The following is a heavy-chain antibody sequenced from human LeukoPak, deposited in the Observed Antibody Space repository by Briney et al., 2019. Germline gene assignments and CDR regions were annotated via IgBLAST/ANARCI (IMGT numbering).Heavy chain of an antibody. V-gene: IGHV3-7*03. CDR1: GFTFSRYW. D-gene: IGHD2-21*01. CDR2: INQGESAK. CDR3: AKRGEGYYLDY. Sequence: AAGSLRLSCAASGFTFSRYWMSWVRQAPGKGLEWVASINQGESAKFYVDSVKGRFTISRDNAKNSLFLQMNSLRAEDTAVYYCAKRGEGYYLDYWGQGTLVTVSS. J-gene: IGHJ4*02.